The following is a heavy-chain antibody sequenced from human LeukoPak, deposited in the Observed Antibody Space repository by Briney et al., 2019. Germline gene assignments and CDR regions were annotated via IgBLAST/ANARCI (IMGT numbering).Heavy chain of an antibody. CDR3: TREDSGPSSSWLNYGMDV. CDR1: GFTFSSYA. D-gene: IGHD6-13*01. J-gene: IGHJ6*02. CDR2: ISYNGSKK. V-gene: IGHV3-30-3*01. Sequence: GGSLRLSCAASGFTFSSYAMHWVRQAPGKGLGWVAVISYNGSKKYSAYSAKGRFTISRDNSKNTLYLQMNSLRAEDTAVYYCTREDSGPSSSWLNYGMDVWSQGTTVTVSS.